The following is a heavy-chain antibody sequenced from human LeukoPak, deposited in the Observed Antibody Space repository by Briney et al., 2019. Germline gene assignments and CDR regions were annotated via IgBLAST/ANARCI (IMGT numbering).Heavy chain of an antibody. V-gene: IGHV4-59*01. D-gene: IGHD3-3*01. CDR2: NYYRGST. CDR3: ARAPYYDFWSGSYYYYYYMDV. J-gene: IGHJ6*03. CDR1: GGCLSGDY. Sequence: PPETLSLTWTVSGGCLSGDYCSWIREPPGKGLERRGYNYYRGSTNYNPSLKSRVTISVDTSKNQFSLKLSSVTAADTAVYYCARAPYYDFWSGSYYYYYYMDVWGKGTTVTVSS.